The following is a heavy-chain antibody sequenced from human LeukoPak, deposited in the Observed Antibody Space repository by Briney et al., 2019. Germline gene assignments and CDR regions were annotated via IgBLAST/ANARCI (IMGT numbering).Heavy chain of an antibody. CDR3: AVVGGYSSCWYDLLYFDS. CDR2: DSYSGRP. D-gene: IGHD6-13*01. Sequence: SETLSLTCTVSGGPVGISPSYWAWVRQPPGGELDWIGSDSYSGRPSYTPSLQSRVTISVDTSMTQFLLKFNSMTAPDTAFYFCAVVGGYSSCWYDLLYFDSWGPGTLVTVS. J-gene: IGHJ4*02. V-gene: IGHV4-39*07. CDR1: GGPVGISPSY.